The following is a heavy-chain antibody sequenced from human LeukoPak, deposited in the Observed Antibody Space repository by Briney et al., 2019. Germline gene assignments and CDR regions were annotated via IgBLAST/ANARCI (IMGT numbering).Heavy chain of an antibody. D-gene: IGHD6-19*01. CDR1: DDSISGYY. CDR3: ARGVYSSGWYLGY. CDR2: IYSSGST. Sequence: SETLSLTCTVSDDSISGYYWSWIRQPPGKGLEWIGYIYSSGSTNYNPSLKSRVTISVDTSKNQFSLKLTSLTAADTAVYYCARGVYSSGWYLGYWGQGTLVTVSS. J-gene: IGHJ4*02. V-gene: IGHV4-59*01.